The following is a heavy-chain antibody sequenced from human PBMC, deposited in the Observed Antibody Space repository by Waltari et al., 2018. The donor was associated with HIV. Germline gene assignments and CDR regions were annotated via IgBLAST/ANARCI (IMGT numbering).Heavy chain of an antibody. Sequence: QVQLVQSGAEVKKPGASVKVSCKASGYTFTGYYMHWVRQAPGQGIGWMGWINPNSGGTNYAQKFQGWVTMTRDTSISTAYMELSRLRSDDTAVYYCARQRYSSSWSSIPYYFDYWGQGTLVTVSS. CDR2: INPNSGGT. V-gene: IGHV1-2*04. CDR1: GYTFTGYY. J-gene: IGHJ4*02. CDR3: ARQRYSSSWSSIPYYFDY. D-gene: IGHD6-13*01.